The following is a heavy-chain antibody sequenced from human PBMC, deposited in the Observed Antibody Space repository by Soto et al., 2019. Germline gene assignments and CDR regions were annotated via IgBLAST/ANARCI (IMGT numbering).Heavy chain of an antibody. CDR2: VSSNADRT. CDR1: GGACSTYA. V-gene: IGHV3-23*01. Sequence: GGSLRLSWGASGGACSTYAVSWVRQAPGKGLEWVSAVSSNADRTNYIDSVRGRFNIFRDNSKNTLYLQMNSLRAEDTAVSYCARSDFVDYWGQAPLVTVS. J-gene: IGHJ4*02. CDR3: ARSDFVDY.